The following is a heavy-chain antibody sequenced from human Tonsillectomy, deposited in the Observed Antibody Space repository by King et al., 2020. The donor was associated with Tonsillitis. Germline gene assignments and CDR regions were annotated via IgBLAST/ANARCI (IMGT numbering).Heavy chain of an antibody. CDR3: TRGNSRSLNWFDS. J-gene: IGHJ5*01. Sequence: QLQESGPGLVKPSETLSLTCTVSGGSILNYYWSWIRQPPGKGLEWIGDIYYSGTTNYNPSLKSRVTISVDTSKNQFSLKLSSVTAADTAVYYCTRGNSRSLNWFDSWGQGTLVTVSS. CDR2: IYYSGTT. CDR1: GGSILNYY. D-gene: IGHD4-23*01. V-gene: IGHV4-59*01.